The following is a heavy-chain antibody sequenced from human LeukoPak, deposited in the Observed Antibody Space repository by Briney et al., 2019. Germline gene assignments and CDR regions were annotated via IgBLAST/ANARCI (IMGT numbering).Heavy chain of an antibody. CDR1: GYRFNAYW. D-gene: IGHD6-13*01. V-gene: IGHV5-51*01. Sequence: GESLKISCKGSGYRFNAYWIAWVRQMPGKGLEWMGIIYPDDSDTRYSPSFQGQVTISADKSVRTAYLQWSSLKASDTAMYYCARSGSSHFDYWGQGTLVTVSS. CDR3: ARSGSSHFDY. CDR2: IYPDDSDT. J-gene: IGHJ4*02.